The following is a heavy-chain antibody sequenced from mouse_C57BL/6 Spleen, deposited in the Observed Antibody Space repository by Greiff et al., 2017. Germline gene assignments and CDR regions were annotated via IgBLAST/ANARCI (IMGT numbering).Heavy chain of an antibody. V-gene: IGHV1-81*01. CDR1: GYTFTSYG. CDR3: ARERGYEYDKAMGY. J-gene: IGHJ4*01. CDR2: IYPRSGNT. D-gene: IGHD2-4*01. Sequence: VQLQESGAELARPGASVKLSCKASGYTFTSYGISWVKQRTGQGLEWIGEIYPRSGNTYYNEKFKGKATLTADKSSSTAYMELRSLTSEDSAVYFCARERGYEYDKAMGYWGQGTSVTVSS.